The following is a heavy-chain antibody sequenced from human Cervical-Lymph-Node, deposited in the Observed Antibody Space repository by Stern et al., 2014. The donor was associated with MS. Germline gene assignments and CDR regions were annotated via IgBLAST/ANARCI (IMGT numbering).Heavy chain of an antibody. J-gene: IGHJ5*02. V-gene: IGHV1-69*01. D-gene: IGHD5-12*01. CDR3: ARAMATIGGVIDP. CDR1: GGTFSRYD. Sequence: HVQLVQSGAEVKKPGSSVKVSCKASGGTFSRYDITWVRQAPGQGLEWMGGIIPMLGTANYAQKFQGRVTITADESTNTAYMELSSLRSEDTAVYYCARAMATIGGVIDPWGQGTLVTVSS. CDR2: IIPMLGTA.